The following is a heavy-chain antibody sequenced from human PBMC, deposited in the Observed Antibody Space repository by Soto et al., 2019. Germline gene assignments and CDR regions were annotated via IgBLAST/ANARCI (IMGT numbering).Heavy chain of an antibody. J-gene: IGHJ6*03. V-gene: IGHV4-59*01. D-gene: IGHD6-6*01. CDR1: GGSISSYY. CDR3: ARGVIGGSSSSGDYYYYYYMDV. CDR2: IYYSGST. Sequence: SETLSLTCTVSGGSISSYYWSWIRQPPGKGLEWIGYIYYSGSTNYNPSLKSRVTISVDTSKNQFSLKLSSVTAADTAVYYCARGVIGGSSSSGDYYYYYYMDVWGKGTTVTVSS.